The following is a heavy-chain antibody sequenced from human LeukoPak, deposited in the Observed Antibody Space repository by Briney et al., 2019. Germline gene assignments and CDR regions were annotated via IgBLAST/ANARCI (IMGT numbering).Heavy chain of an antibody. V-gene: IGHV3-20*04. D-gene: IGHD1-26*01. CDR3: ARVISWELLWVDSPYYYMDV. J-gene: IGHJ6*03. CDR2: INWNGGST. CDR1: GFTLDDYG. Sequence: AGGSLRLSCAASGFTLDDYGMSWVHQAPGKGLEWVSGINWNGGSTGYADSVKGRFTISRDNAKNSLYLQMNSLRAEDTALYYCARVISWELLWVDSPYYYMDVWGKGTTVTVSS.